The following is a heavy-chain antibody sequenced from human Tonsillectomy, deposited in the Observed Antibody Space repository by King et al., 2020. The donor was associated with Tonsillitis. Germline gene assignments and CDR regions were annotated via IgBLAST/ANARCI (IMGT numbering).Heavy chain of an antibody. V-gene: IGHV3-23*04. CDR2: ISGSGGTT. J-gene: IGHJ4*02. CDR3: ANGVNLNYFPFDY. Sequence: VQLVESGGGLVQPGGSLRLSCAASGFTFSNYAMSWVRQAPGKGLEWVSAISGSGGTTSYTDSVKGRFTISRDNSNNTLYLQMNSLRAEDTAIYYCANGVNLNYFPFDYWGQGTLVTVSS. D-gene: IGHD1-7*01. CDR1: GFTFSNYA.